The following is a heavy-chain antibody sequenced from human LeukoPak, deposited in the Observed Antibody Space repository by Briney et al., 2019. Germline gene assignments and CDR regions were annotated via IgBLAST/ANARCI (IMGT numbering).Heavy chain of an antibody. D-gene: IGHD3-10*01. CDR2: IYYTGST. V-gene: IGHV4-59*11. CDR3: ARDEAYYYYGSGTLSY. J-gene: IGHJ4*02. CDR1: GFTFSNHW. Sequence: PGGSLRLSCAASGFTFSNHWMTWIRQPPGKGLEWIAYIYYTGSTYYNPSLKSRVTISVDTSKNQFSLKLSSVTAADTAVYYCARDEAYYYYGSGTLSYWGQGTLVTVSS.